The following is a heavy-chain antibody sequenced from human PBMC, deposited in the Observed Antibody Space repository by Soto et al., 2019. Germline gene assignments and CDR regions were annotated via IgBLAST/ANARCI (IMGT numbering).Heavy chain of an antibody. CDR2: FDPEEGNT. CDR1: GYTLSEFF. J-gene: IGHJ4*02. Sequence: QVQLVQSGAEVKKPGASVKVSCKVSGYTLSEFFVHWVRQAPGKGLEWLGGFDPEEGNTIYAQSFRGRVTMTDDTYTAPAHMELSSLRSDAKAVYYCASGFPQWELLQYWGQGALLTVSS. V-gene: IGHV1-24*01. D-gene: IGHD1-26*01. CDR3: ASGFPQWELLQY.